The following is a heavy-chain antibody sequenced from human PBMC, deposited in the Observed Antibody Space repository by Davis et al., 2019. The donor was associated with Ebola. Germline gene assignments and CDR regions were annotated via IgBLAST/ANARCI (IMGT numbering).Heavy chain of an antibody. D-gene: IGHD3-10*01. CDR1: GGSVSSGGFY. CDR3: ARTMVRGVLAISA. J-gene: IGHJ5*02. V-gene: IGHV4-31*03. CDR2: VYYTGIT. Sequence: LRLSCTVSGGSVSSGGFYWTWIRQHPRKGLEWIGYVYYTGITYYNPSLKSRVTISIDTYKHHFSLKLSSVTAADTAVYYCARTMVRGVLAISAWGQGTLVTVSA.